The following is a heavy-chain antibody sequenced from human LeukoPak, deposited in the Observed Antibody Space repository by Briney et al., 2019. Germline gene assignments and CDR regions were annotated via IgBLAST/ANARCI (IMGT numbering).Heavy chain of an antibody. Sequence: ASVKVSCKVSGYTLTELSMHWVRQAPGKGLEWMGGFDPEDGETIYAQKFQGRVTMTEDTSTDTAYMELSSLRSEDTAVYYCVTPKYYDILTGYYKWGQGTLVTVSS. J-gene: IGHJ4*02. V-gene: IGHV1-24*01. CDR2: FDPEDGET. CDR1: GYTLTELS. CDR3: VTPKYYDILTGYYK. D-gene: IGHD3-9*01.